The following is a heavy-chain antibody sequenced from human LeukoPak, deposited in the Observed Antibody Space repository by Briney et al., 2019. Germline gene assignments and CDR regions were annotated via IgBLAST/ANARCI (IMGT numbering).Heavy chain of an antibody. Sequence: SDTLSLTCTLSGGSISSGDYSWHWVRQPPGKGLEGIGHIYFSGSTSYHPSLKSRVTISLHTSKNHLPLKLSSVTAADTAVYYCTRAETYWGQGTLVTVSS. CDR3: TRAETY. CDR1: GGSISSGDYS. J-gene: IGHJ4*02. CDR2: IYFSGST. V-gene: IGHV4-30-4*02.